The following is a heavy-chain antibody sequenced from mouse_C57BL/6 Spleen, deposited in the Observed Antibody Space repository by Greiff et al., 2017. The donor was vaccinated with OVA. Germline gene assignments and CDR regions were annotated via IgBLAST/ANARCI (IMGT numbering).Heavy chain of an antibody. CDR3: ARTIGGLRGYFDY. Sequence: QVQLQQPGAELVMPGASVKLSCKASGYTFTSYWMHWVKQRPGQGLEWIGEIDPSDSYTNYNQKFKGKSTLTVDKSSSTAYMQLSSLTSGDSAVYYCARTIGGLRGYFDYWGQGTTLTVSS. D-gene: IGHD2-14*01. CDR1: GYTFTSYW. CDR2: IDPSDSYT. J-gene: IGHJ2*01. V-gene: IGHV1-69*01.